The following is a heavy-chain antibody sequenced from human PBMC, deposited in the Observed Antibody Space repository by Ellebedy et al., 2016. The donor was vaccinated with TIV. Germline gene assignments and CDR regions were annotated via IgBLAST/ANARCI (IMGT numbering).Heavy chain of an antibody. CDR3: ARGDGDYFDL. CDR2: VYHSGIT. CDR1: GGSITSNNW. V-gene: IGHV4-4*02. J-gene: IGHJ4*02. Sequence: SETLSLXCAVSGGSITSNNWWSWIRQSPGKGLEWIGEVYHSGITTYGPSFESRVTLSVDKSRNHFSMRLNSVTAADTAIYYCARGDGDYFDLWGQGTLVTVSS. D-gene: IGHD5-24*01.